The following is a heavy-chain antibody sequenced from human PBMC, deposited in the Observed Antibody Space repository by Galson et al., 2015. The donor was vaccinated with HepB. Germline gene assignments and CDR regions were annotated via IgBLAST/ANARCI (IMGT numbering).Heavy chain of an antibody. D-gene: IGHD3-22*01. Sequence: SVKVSCKASGGTLRNFAISWVRQAPGQGLEWMGGINRMFGPPNYAQKFQGRVTITADESTGTAYMELTSLRSEDTAVYYCARDLENYYESSGYPYDMDVWGQGTTVTVSS. CDR3: ARDLENYYESSGYPYDMDV. J-gene: IGHJ6*03. V-gene: IGHV1-69*13. CDR1: GGTLRNFA. CDR2: INRMFGPP.